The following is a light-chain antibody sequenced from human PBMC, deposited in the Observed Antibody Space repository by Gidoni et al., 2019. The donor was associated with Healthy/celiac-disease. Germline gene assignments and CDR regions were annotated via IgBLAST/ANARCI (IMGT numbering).Light chain of an antibody. Sequence: QSALTKHASVFGSPGKPTTIPCTGTSSAVGGYNYVSCYQQHPGKAPKLMIYEFIHRPSGVSNRFSGSKSGNTASLTISGLQAEDEADYYCSSYTSSSTLLYVFGTGTKVTVL. CDR2: EFI. CDR1: SSAVGGYNY. J-gene: IGLJ1*01. CDR3: SSYTSSSTLLYV. V-gene: IGLV2-14*01.